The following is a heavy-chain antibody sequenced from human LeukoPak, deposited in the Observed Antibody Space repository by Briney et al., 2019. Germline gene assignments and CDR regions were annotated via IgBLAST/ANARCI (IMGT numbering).Heavy chain of an antibody. J-gene: IGHJ4*02. V-gene: IGHV3-33*06. CDR1: GFTFRSYG. CDR3: AKAAVRPPTLIAY. CDR2: IWYNGINK. D-gene: IGHD4-17*01. Sequence: PGGSLRLSCAASGFTFRSYGMHWVRQAPGKGLEWVAVIWYNGINKYYADSVKGRFTISRDNSKNTLYLQMNSLRAEDTAVYYCAKAAVRPPTLIAYWGQGTLVTVSS.